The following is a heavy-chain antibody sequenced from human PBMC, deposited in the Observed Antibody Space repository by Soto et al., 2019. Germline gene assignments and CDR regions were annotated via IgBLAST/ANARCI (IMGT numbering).Heavy chain of an antibody. V-gene: IGHV5-51*01. CDR2: IYPGDSDT. CDR1: GYSFTSYW. CDR3: ERHLASSSSAWFDT. J-gene: IGHJ5*02. Sequence: HGESLKISCKGSGYSFTSYWIGWVRQMPGKGLEWMGIIYPGDSDTRYSPSFQGQVTISADKSISTAYLQWSSLKASDTAMYYCERHLASSSSAWFDTWGQGTLVTVSS. D-gene: IGHD6-6*01.